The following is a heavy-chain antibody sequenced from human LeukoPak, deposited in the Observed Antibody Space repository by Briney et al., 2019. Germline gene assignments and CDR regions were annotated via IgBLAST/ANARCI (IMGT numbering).Heavy chain of an antibody. Sequence: GGSLRLSCATSGFTFSSYAMSWARHAPGKGLEWVSGIGASGGSTYYADSVKGRFTISRDNSKNTLYLQMNSLRTEDTAVYYCAKAEGYDILTGLDYWGQGTLVTVSS. CDR2: IGASGGST. CDR3: AKAEGYDILTGLDY. V-gene: IGHV3-23*01. J-gene: IGHJ4*02. D-gene: IGHD3-9*01. CDR1: GFTFSSYA.